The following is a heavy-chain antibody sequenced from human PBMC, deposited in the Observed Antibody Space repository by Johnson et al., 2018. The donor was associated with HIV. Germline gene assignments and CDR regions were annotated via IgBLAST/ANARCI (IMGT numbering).Heavy chain of an antibody. CDR1: GFTFSSYG. CDR3: ARALSGSGYYPGAFDI. CDR2: IYSGGST. Sequence: VQLVETGGGLVQAGGSLRLSCAASGFTFSSYGMHWVRQAPGKGLEWVSIIYSGGSTFYADSVKARFTISRDSSKNTLYLQMNSLRAEDTAVHHCARALSGSGYYPGAFDIWGQGTMVTVSS. J-gene: IGHJ3*02. V-gene: IGHV3-66*01. D-gene: IGHD3-22*01.